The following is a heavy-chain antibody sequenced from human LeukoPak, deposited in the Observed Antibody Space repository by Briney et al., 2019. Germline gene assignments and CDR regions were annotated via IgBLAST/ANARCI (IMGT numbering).Heavy chain of an antibody. CDR2: INPSGGST. CDR3: ATGTTGTTLWLPLNY. D-gene: IGHD1-1*01. V-gene: IGHV1-46*01. CDR1: GYTFTSYY. J-gene: IGHJ4*02. Sequence: ASVKVSCKASGYTFTSYYMHWVRQAPGQGLEWMGIINPSGGSTSYAQKFQGRVTMTRDMSTSTVYMELSSLRSEDTAVYYCATGTTGTTLWLPLNYWGQGTLVTVSS.